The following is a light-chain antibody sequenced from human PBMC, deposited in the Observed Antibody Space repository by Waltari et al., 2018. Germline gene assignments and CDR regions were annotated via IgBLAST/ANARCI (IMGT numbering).Light chain of an antibody. CDR3: QQSSSTPQST. Sequence: DIQMTQSPSSLSASVGDRVTITCRASQNIGKYLNRYQHKPGKAPKLLIYAASSLLSGVPSRFSGSGSGTDFTFTISSLQPEDFATYYCQQSSSTPQSTFGQGTRLEIK. CDR2: AAS. V-gene: IGKV1-39*01. J-gene: IGKJ5*01. CDR1: QNIGKY.